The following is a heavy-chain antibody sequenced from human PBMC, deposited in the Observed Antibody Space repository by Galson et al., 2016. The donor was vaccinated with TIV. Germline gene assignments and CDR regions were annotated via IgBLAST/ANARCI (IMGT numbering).Heavy chain of an antibody. CDR3: ARDRVVDATYYYYYYGMDV. CDR2: ISDGGNT. CDR1: GLSVSINY. D-gene: IGHD1-26*01. J-gene: IGHJ6*02. Sequence: SLRLSCAASGLSVSINYMTWVRQAPGKGLEWVSLISDGGNTYYPDSVKGRFTISSNNSKNTLYLQMNGLRAEDTAVYYCARDRVVDATYYYYYYGMDVWGQGTAVTVSS. V-gene: IGHV3-66*02.